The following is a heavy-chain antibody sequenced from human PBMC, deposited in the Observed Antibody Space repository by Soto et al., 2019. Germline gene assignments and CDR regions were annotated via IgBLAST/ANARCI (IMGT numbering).Heavy chain of an antibody. J-gene: IGHJ4*02. D-gene: IGHD2-15*01. V-gene: IGHV4-30-4*01. CDR2: ISYTGNA. CDR3: ASRVVDVGYFDY. Sequence: SETLSLTCTVSGCSISSGDYYWSWIRQPPGKGLEWIGYISYTGNAFYNPSLKGRLTISVDTSKNQFSLKLSSVTAADTAVYYCASRVVDVGYFDYWGQGTLVTVSS. CDR1: GCSISSGDYY.